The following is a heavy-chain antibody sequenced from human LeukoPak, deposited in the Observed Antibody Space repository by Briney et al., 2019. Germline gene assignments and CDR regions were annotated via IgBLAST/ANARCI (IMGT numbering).Heavy chain of an antibody. D-gene: IGHD3-9*01. J-gene: IGHJ6*02. CDR3: ARVRWDYDILTGYSDGYYYYGMDV. CDR1: GYTFTSYG. V-gene: IGHV1-18*01. CDR2: ISAYNGNT. Sequence: ASVKVSCKASGYTFTSYGISWVRQAPGQGLEWMGWISAYNGNTNYAQKLQGRVTMTTDTSTSTAYMELRSLRSDDTAVYYCARVRWDYDILTGYSDGYYYYGMDVWGQGTTVTVSS.